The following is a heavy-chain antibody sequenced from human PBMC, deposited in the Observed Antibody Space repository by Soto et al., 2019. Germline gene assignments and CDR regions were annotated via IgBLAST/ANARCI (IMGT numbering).Heavy chain of an antibody. Sequence: EVQLVESGGGLVQPGESLRLSCAASGFTFSSYQMNWVRQAPGKGLEWVANIKQDGSEKYYVDSVKGRFTISRDNAKNSLYLQMNSLRAEDTAVYYCARVAPYYFGSGSYYFDYWGQGTLVTVSS. J-gene: IGHJ4*02. CDR3: ARVAPYYFGSGSYYFDY. CDR2: IKQDGSEK. D-gene: IGHD3-10*01. V-gene: IGHV3-7*01. CDR1: GFTFSSYQ.